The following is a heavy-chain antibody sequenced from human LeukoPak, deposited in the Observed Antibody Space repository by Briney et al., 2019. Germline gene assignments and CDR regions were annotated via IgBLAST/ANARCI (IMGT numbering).Heavy chain of an antibody. CDR2: IKEDGSER. CDR1: GFTFSSYG. J-gene: IGHJ5*02. D-gene: IGHD2/OR15-2a*01. CDR3: AKTSAFPPNWFDP. Sequence: GGSLRLSCAASGFTFSSYGMHWVRQAPGKGLEWVASIKEDGSERQYVDSVKGRFSISRDNTKGSLFLQLNSLRAEDTAVYYCAKTSAFPPNWFDPWGQGTLVTVSS. V-gene: IGHV3-7*03.